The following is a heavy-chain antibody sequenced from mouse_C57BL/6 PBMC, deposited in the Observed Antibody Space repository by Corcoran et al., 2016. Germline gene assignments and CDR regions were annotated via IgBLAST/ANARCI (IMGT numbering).Heavy chain of an antibody. V-gene: IGHV1-26*01. CDR2: INPNNGGT. CDR3: ARGGYGSAGYAMDY. Sequence: EVQLQQSGPELVKPGASVKISCKASGYTFTDYYMNWVKQSHGKSLEWIGDINPNNGGTSYNQKFKGKATLTVDKSSSTAYMELRSLTSEDSAVYYCARGGYGSAGYAMDYWGQGTSVTVSS. D-gene: IGHD1-1*01. J-gene: IGHJ4*01. CDR1: GYTFTDYY.